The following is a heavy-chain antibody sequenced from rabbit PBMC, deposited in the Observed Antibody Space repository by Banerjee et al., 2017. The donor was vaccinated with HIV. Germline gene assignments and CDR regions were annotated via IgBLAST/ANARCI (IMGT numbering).Heavy chain of an antibody. D-gene: IGHD8-1*01. CDR3: ARSGYAGDGYDM. Sequence: QEQLVESGGGLVQPEGSLTLTCTASGFSFSRSYYMCWVRQAPGKGLEWIGCIYTGSGARIYYANWAKGRFTISRTSSTTVTLQMTSLTAADTATFFCARSGYAGDGYDMWGPGTLVTVS. CDR1: GFSFSRSYY. CDR2: IYTGSGARI. V-gene: IGHV1S45*01. J-gene: IGHJ4*01.